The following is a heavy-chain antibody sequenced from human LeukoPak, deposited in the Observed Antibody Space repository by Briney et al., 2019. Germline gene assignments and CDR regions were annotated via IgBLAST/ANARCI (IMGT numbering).Heavy chain of an antibody. J-gene: IGHJ3*02. CDR2: INTYNDNT. V-gene: IGHV1-18*01. CDR3: AREKGGAFDI. D-gene: IGHD3-16*01. CDR1: GYTFTTSG. Sequence: GASVKVSCKSSGYTFTTSGISWVRQAPGQGLEWMGWINTYNDNTNYAQKFQGRVTMTTDTSTSTAYMELRSLRSDDTAVYYCAREKGGAFDIWGQGTMVTVSS.